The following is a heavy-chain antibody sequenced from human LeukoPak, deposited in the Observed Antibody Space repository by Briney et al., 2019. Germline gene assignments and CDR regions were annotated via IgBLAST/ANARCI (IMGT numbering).Heavy chain of an antibody. CDR1: GFTFSSYA. J-gene: IGHJ4*02. D-gene: IGHD6-13*01. CDR3: ARGGARAAGTVDY. CDR2: IGAGGTFT. V-gene: IGHV3-21*01. Sequence: PGGSLRLSCTASGFTFSSYAMNWVRQAPGKGLEWVSGIGAGGTFTYYADSVKGRFTISRDNAKNSLYLQMNSLRAEDTAVYYCARGGARAAGTVDYWGQGTLVTVSS.